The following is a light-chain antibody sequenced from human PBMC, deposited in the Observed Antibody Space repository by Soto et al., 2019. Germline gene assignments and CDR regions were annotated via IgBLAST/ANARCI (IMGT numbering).Light chain of an antibody. CDR3: QQYYSTPQT. Sequence: DIVMTQSPDSLAVSLGERATINCKSSQSVLYSSNNKNYLAWYQQKPGQPPKLLIYWASTRESGVPDRFSGSGSGTDFTLTISSLQAEDVAVYCCQQYYSTPQTFGQGTKVELK. CDR1: QSVLYSSNNKNY. V-gene: IGKV4-1*01. CDR2: WAS. J-gene: IGKJ1*01.